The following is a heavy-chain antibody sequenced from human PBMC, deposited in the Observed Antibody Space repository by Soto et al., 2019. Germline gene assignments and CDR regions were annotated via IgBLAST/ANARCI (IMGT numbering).Heavy chain of an antibody. CDR3: ARDLPPLRFLEWLPPAVYGMDV. J-gene: IGHJ6*02. V-gene: IGHV3-21*01. D-gene: IGHD3-3*01. Sequence: EVQLVESGGGLVKPGGSLRLSCAASGFTFSSYSMNWVRQAPGKGLEWVSSISSSSSYIYYADSVKGRFTISRDNAKNSLYLQMNSLRAEDTAVYYCARDLPPLRFLEWLPPAVYGMDVWGQGTTVTVSS. CDR1: GFTFSSYS. CDR2: ISSSSSYI.